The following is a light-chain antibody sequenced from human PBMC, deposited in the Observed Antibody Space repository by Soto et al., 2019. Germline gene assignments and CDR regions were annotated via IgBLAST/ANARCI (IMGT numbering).Light chain of an antibody. CDR2: EVS. J-gene: IGLJ2*01. Sequence: QSVLTQPTSVSGSPGQSITISCTGTSSDVGGYKYVSWYQQHPGKAPKLIIYEVSNRPSGVSNRFSGSKSGNTASLSISGLQAEDEAEYYCNSYTSRATGIFGGGTKLTVL. CDR1: SSDVGGYKY. V-gene: IGLV2-14*01. CDR3: NSYTSRATGI.